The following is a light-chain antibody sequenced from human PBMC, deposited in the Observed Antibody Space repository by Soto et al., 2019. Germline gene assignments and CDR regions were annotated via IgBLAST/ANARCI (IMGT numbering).Light chain of an antibody. J-gene: IGKJ4*01. CDR2: DAS. Sequence: IQMTQSPXSXXXXXGXXVNXTXXASHDIRNSLNWYQQTPGKPPKLLISDASNLEAGVPSRFSGSGFGTDFSFTIISLHPEDVAIYFCQQYDNLPLTFGGGTKVDIK. CDR1: HDIRNS. V-gene: IGKV1-33*01. CDR3: QQYDNLPLT.